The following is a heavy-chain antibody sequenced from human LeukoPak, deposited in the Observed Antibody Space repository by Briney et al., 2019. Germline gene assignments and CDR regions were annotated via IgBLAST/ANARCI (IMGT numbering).Heavy chain of an antibody. J-gene: IGHJ3*02. V-gene: IGHV3-48*04. Sequence: PGGSLRLSCAASGFTFSSYSMNWVRQAPGKGLEWVSYISSSSSTIYYADSVKGRFTISRDNAKNSLYLQMNSLRAEDTAVYYCARDRSGYSGLDAFDIWGQGTMVTVSS. CDR2: ISSSSSTI. CDR1: GFTFSSYS. CDR3: ARDRSGYSGLDAFDI. D-gene: IGHD5-12*01.